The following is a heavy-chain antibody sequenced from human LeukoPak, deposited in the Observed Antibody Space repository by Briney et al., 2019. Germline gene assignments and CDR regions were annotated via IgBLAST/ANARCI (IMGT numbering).Heavy chain of an antibody. V-gene: IGHV4-59*02. CDR2: IYYSGST. CDR1: GGSVSSYY. D-gene: IGHD1-26*01. J-gene: IGHJ4*02. Sequence: PSETLSLTCTVSGGSVSSYYWNWIRQPPGKGLEWIGYIYYSGSTNYNPSLKSRVTISIDTSKNQFSLKLNSVTAADTAVYYCARWDSGSYFLDDWGQGTLVSVSS. CDR3: ARWDSGSYFLDD.